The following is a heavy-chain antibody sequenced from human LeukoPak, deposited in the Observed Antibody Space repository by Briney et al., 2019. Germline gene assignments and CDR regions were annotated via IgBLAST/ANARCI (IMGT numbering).Heavy chain of an antibody. CDR3: ARGDSSGWYYYYYYYMDV. D-gene: IGHD6-19*01. J-gene: IGHJ6*03. V-gene: IGHV4-59*01. CDR2: IYYSGST. CDR1: GGSISSYY. Sequence: SETLSLTCTVSGGSISSYYWSWIRQPPGKGLEWIGYIYYSGSTNYNPSLKSRVTISVDTSKNQFSLKLSSVTAADTAVYYCARGDSSGWYYYYYYYMDVWGKGTTVTVSS.